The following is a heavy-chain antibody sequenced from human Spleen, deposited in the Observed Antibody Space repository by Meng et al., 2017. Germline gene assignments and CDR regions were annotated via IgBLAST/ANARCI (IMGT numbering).Heavy chain of an antibody. CDR2: INAVFGTT. Sequence: SVKVSCKAPGSIFSNYVVGWVRQAPGQGLEWMGGINAVFGTTDYAQKFKGRVSITTDESTSTVYMELSSLRSEDTAVYYCARDYRELRHFGAFDIWGQGTMVTVSS. V-gene: IGHV1-69*05. D-gene: IGHD3-10*01. CDR1: GSIFSNYV. J-gene: IGHJ3*02. CDR3: ARDYRELRHFGAFDI.